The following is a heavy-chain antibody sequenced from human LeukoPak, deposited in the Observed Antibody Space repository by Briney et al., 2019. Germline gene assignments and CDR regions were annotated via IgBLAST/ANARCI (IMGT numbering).Heavy chain of an antibody. CDR1: GYTFTSYA. D-gene: IGHD3-22*01. V-gene: IGHV7-4-1*01. Sequence: ASVKVSCKASGYTFTSYAMNWVRQAPGQGLEWMGWINTNTGNPTYAQGFTGRFVFSLDTSVSTAYLQIGSLKAEDTAVYYCARDARPDFFYFDRIGHFDYGAREPWSPSPQ. J-gene: IGHJ4*02. CDR2: INTNTGNP. CDR3: ARDARPDFFYFDRIGHFDY.